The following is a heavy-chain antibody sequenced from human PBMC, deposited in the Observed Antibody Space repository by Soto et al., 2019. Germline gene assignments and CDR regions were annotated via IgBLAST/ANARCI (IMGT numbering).Heavy chain of an antibody. V-gene: IGHV4-31*03. CDR3: ARSLPGGTVYYMDI. Sequence: QLQLRESGPGLVQPAQTLSLTCTVVGGSITGGFFYWTWVRQHPGKGLEWVGRIYYSGTAYYNPSLKCRVALSVDPSKNRFSLKLSSVTAEDTAIYFCARSLPGGTVYYMDIWGEGTTVAVSS. CDR2: IYYSGTA. CDR1: GGSITGGFFY. D-gene: IGHD1-26*01. J-gene: IGHJ6*03.